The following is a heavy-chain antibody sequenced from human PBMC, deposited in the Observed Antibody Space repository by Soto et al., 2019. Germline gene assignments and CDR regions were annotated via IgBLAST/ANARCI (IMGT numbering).Heavy chain of an antibody. Sequence: QVQLVQSGAEVKKPGASVKVSCKASGYTLTSYDIHWVRQATGQGLEWMGWMNPYSGNTGYAQKFQGRVTMTRNTSISTAYMELSSLRSEDTAVYYCARVFTVRRGSGSDYWGQGTLVTVSS. CDR3: ARVFTVRRGSGSDY. CDR2: MNPYSGNT. D-gene: IGHD1-26*01. V-gene: IGHV1-8*01. J-gene: IGHJ4*02. CDR1: GYTLTSYD.